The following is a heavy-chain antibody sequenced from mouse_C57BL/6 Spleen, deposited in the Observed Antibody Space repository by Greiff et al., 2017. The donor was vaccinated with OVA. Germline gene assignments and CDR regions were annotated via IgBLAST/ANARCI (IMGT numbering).Heavy chain of an antibody. CDR2: IDPSDSYT. D-gene: IGHD2-1*01. Sequence: VQLQQPGAELVRPGTSVKLSCKASGYTFTSYWMHWVKQRPGQGLEWIGVIDPSDSYTNYNQKFKGKATMTVDTSSSTDYMQLSSLTSEDSAVKYCARSDRNPCFAYWGQGTLVTVSA. V-gene: IGHV1-59*01. J-gene: IGHJ3*01. CDR1: GYTFTSYW. CDR3: ARSDRNPCFAY.